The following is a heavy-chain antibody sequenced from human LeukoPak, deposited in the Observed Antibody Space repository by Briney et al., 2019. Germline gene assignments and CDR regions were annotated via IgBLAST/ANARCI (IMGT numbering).Heavy chain of an antibody. CDR3: ARYSSSPPYYYYYGMDV. CDR1: GGTFSSYA. J-gene: IGHJ6*02. V-gene: IGHV1-69*13. CDR2: IIPIFGTA. D-gene: IGHD6-6*01. Sequence: GASVKVSCKASGGTFSSYAISWVRQAPGQGLEWMGGIIPIFGTANYAQKFQGRVTNTADESTSTAYMELSSLRSEDTAVYYCARYSSSPPYYYYYGMDVWGQGTTVTVSS.